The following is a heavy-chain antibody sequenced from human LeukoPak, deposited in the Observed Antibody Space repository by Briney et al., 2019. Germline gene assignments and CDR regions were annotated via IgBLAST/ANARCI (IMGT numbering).Heavy chain of an antibody. CDR2: IYYSGST. J-gene: IGHJ1*01. CDR3: ARLKYYYDSSGYRAEYFQH. Sequence: PSETLSLTCSVSGGYISSYYWSWIRQPPGKGLEWIGYIYYSGSTNYNSSLKSRVTISVDTSKNQFSLKLSSVTAADTAVYYCARLKYYYDSSGYRAEYFQHWGQGTLVTVSS. V-gene: IGHV4-59*01. D-gene: IGHD3-22*01. CDR1: GGYISSYY.